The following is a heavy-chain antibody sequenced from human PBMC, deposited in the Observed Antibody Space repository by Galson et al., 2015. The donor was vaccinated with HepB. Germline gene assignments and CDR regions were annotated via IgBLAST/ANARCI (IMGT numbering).Heavy chain of an antibody. CDR1: GYTFTTYA. J-gene: IGHJ4*02. V-gene: IGHV1-3*01. CDR3: ARAESGSYPDFDY. CDR2: INAGNGNT. D-gene: IGHD1-26*01. Sequence: SVKVSCKASGYTFTTYAMHWVRQAPGQRLEWMGWINAGNGNTKYSQKFQGTVTITRDTSASTAYMELSSLTSEDTAVYYCARAESGSYPDFDYWGQGTLVTVSS.